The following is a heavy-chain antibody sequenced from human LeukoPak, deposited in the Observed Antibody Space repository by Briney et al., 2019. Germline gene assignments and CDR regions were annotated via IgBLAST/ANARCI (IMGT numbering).Heavy chain of an antibody. CDR2: IYYSGST. CDR1: GGSISSYY. Sequence: PSETLSLTCTVSGGSISSYYWSWIRQPPGKGLVWIGYIYYSGSTNYNPSLKSRVTISVDTSKNQFSLKLSSVTAADTAVYYCARGLMVRGVSLDYWGQGTLVTVSS. J-gene: IGHJ4*02. CDR3: ARGLMVRGVSLDY. V-gene: IGHV4-59*01. D-gene: IGHD3-10*01.